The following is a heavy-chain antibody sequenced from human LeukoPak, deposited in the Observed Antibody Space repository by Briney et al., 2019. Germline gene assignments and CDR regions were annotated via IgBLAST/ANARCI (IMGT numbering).Heavy chain of an antibody. CDR2: ISSSSSTV. CDR3: ARGRYLDVVVTATAPGADY. V-gene: IGHV3-48*01. D-gene: IGHD2-21*02. CDR1: GFTFSSYS. Sequence: GGSLRLSCAASGFTFSSYSMNWVRQAPGKGLEWVSYISSSSSTVYYADSVKGRFTISRDNAKNSLYLQMNSLRAEDTAVYYCARGRYLDVVVTATAPGADYWGQGTLVTVSS. J-gene: IGHJ4*02.